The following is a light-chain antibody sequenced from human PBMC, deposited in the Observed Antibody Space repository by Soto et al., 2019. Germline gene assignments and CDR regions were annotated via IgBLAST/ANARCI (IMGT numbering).Light chain of an antibody. CDR3: QQYESTPPT. CDR2: WAS. Sequence: DIVMTQSPDSLAVSLGERATINCKSSQSVLYSSNNKNYLAWYQQRPGQPPKMLIYWASTRESGVPDRFSGSGSGTDFTLTITSLEAEDVAVYYCQQYESTPPTFGHGNKFEIK. J-gene: IGKJ2*01. CDR1: QSVLYSSNNKNY. V-gene: IGKV4-1*01.